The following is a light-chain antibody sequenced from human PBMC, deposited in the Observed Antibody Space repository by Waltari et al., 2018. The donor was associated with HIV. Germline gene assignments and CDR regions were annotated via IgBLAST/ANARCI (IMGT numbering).Light chain of an antibody. CDR2: WAS. V-gene: IGKV4-1*01. CDR1: QSVLYSSNNKNY. CDR3: QQYYSTPLT. Sequence: DIVMTQSPDSLAVSLGERATINCKSSQSVLYSSNNKNYLAWYQQKPGQPPELRIYWASTRESGVPDRFSGSGSATDFTLTISSLQAEDVAVYYCQQYYSTPLTFGGGTQVEIK. J-gene: IGKJ4*01.